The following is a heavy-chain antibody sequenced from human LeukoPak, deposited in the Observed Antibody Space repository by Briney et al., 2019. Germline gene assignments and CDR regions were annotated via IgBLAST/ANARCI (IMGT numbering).Heavy chain of an antibody. CDR3: ARGPLYYDILGRGKRQNWFDP. Sequence: SETLSLTCTVSGDSISSGDYYWSWIRQPPGKGLEWIGEINHSGSTNYNPSLKSRVTISVDTSKNQFSLKLSSVTAADTAVYYCARGPLYYDILGRGKRQNWFDPWGQGTLVTVSS. J-gene: IGHJ5*02. CDR1: GDSISSGDYY. V-gene: IGHV4-39*07. CDR2: INHSGST. D-gene: IGHD3-9*01.